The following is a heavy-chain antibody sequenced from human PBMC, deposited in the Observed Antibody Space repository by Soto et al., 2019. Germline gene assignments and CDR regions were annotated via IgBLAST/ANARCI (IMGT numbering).Heavy chain of an antibody. CDR1: GFTFSSYS. D-gene: IGHD6-13*01. CDR2: ISSSSSYI. CDR3: ARGLIAAAGTLYFDY. Sequence: KTGGSLRLSCAASGFTFSSYSMNWVRQAPGKGLEWVSSISSSSSYICYADSVKGRFTISRDNAKNSLYLQMNSLRAEDTAVYYCARGLIAAAGTLYFDYWGQGTLVTVSS. J-gene: IGHJ4*02. V-gene: IGHV3-21*01.